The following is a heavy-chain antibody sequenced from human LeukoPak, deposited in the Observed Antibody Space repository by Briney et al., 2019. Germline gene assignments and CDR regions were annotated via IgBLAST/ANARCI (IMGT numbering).Heavy chain of an antibody. CDR3: ARELGYCSSTSCHHPLPWARGYDPYYYYGMDV. V-gene: IGHV1-46*01. CDR2: INPSGGST. D-gene: IGHD2-2*01. J-gene: IGHJ6*02. CDR1: GYTFTSYY. Sequence: ASVKVSCKASGYTFTSYYMHWVRQAPGQGLEWMGIINPSGGSTSYAQKFQGRVTMTRDTSTSTVYMELSSLRSEDTAVYYCARELGYCSSTSCHHPLPWARGYDPYYYYGMDVWGQGTTVTVSS.